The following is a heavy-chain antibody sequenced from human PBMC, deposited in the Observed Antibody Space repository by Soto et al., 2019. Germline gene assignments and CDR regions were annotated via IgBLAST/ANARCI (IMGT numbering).Heavy chain of an antibody. V-gene: IGHV4-61*01. D-gene: IGHD1-26*01. CDR2: IYYSGST. CDR3: ARDPVGATNWFDP. Sequence: PSETLSLTCTVSGGSVSSGSYYWSWIRQPPGKGLEWIGYIYYSGSTNYNPSLKSRVTISVDTSKNQFSLKLSSVTAADTAVYYCARDPVGATNWFDPWGQGTLVTVSS. J-gene: IGHJ5*02. CDR1: GGSVSSGSYY.